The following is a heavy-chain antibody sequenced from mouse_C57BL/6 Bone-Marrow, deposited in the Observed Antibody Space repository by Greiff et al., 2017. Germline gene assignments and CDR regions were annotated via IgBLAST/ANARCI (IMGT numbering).Heavy chain of an antibody. J-gene: IGHJ1*03. CDR3: ARGDYYGSSSHWYFDV. D-gene: IGHD1-1*01. Sequence: VQLQQSGAELARPGASVKLSCKASGYTFTSYGISWVKQRTGQGLGWIGEIYPRSGNTYYNEKFKGKATLTADKSSSTAYMELRSLTSEDSAVYFCARGDYYGSSSHWYFDVWGTGTTVTVSS. V-gene: IGHV1-81*01. CDR1: GYTFTSYG. CDR2: IYPRSGNT.